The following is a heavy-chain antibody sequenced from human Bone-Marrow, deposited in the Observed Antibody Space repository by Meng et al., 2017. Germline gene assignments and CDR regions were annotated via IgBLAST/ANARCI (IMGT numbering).Heavy chain of an antibody. Sequence: QVQLQQWGAGRWKPSATLSLSCVVSGGSFSDYYWSWIRQPPGKGLEWIGEINHSGSTNYNPSLESRATISVDTSQNNLSLKLSSVTAADSAVYYCARGPTTMAHDFDYWGQGTLVTVSS. J-gene: IGHJ4*02. CDR1: GGSFSDYY. CDR2: INHSGST. CDR3: ARGPTTMAHDFDY. V-gene: IGHV4-34*01. D-gene: IGHD4-11*01.